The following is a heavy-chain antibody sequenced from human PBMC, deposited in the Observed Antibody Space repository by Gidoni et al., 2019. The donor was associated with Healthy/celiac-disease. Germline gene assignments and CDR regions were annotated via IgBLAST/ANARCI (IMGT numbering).Heavy chain of an antibody. J-gene: IGHJ4*02. Sequence: QITLKESGPTLVKPTQTLTLTCTFSGFSLSTSVVGVGWIRQPPGKALEWLALIYWNDDKRYSPALKSRLTITKNTSKNQVVLTMTNMDPVDTATYYCGTVVPAAYFDYWGQGTLVTVSS. D-gene: IGHD2-2*01. V-gene: IGHV2-5*01. CDR1: GFSLSTSVVG. CDR3: GTVVPAAYFDY. CDR2: IYWNDDK.